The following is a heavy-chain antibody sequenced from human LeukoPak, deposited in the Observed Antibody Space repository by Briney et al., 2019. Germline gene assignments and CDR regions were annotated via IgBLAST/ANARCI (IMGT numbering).Heavy chain of an antibody. V-gene: IGHV3-53*01. D-gene: IGHD3-10*01. Sequence: GRSLRLSCAVSGFTASSNDMSWVRQAPGKGLEWVSVIYSGGSTYYADSVKGRITISRDNSKNTLYLQMNSLRVEDTAVYYCARDYYYGSGIYGMDVWGQGTTVTASS. CDR1: GFTASSND. CDR2: IYSGGST. J-gene: IGHJ6*02. CDR3: ARDYYYGSGIYGMDV.